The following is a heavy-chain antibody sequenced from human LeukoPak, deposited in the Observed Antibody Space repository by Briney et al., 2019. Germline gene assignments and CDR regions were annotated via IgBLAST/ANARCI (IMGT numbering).Heavy chain of an antibody. CDR1: GGSFSGYY. CDR2: INHSAST. Sequence: SETLSLTCAVYGGSFSGYYWSWIRQPPGKGLEWIGEINHSASTNYNPSLKSRVTISVDTSKNQFSLKLSSVTAADTAVYYCARGNQYYDYVWGSYRINWFDPWGQGTLVTVSS. V-gene: IGHV4-34*01. CDR3: ARGNQYYDYVWGSYRINWFDP. J-gene: IGHJ5*02. D-gene: IGHD3-16*02.